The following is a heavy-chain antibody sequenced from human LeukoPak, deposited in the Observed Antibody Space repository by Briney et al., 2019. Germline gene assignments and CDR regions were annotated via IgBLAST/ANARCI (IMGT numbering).Heavy chain of an antibody. J-gene: IGHJ4*02. V-gene: IGHV3-23*01. D-gene: IGHD3-10*01. Sequence: GGSLRLSCAVSGFTFSSYAMSWVRQAPGKGLEWVSAISGSGGSTYYADSVKGRFTISRDNSKNTLYLQMNSLRAEDTAVYYCAKVVYYYGSGSYPLWGQGTLVTVSS. CDR2: ISGSGGST. CDR3: AKVVYYYGSGSYPL. CDR1: GFTFSSYA.